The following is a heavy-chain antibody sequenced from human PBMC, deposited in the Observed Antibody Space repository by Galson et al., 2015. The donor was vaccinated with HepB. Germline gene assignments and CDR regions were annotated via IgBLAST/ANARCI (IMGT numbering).Heavy chain of an antibody. J-gene: IGHJ6*02. CDR3: AKVIAAAGTWKYYGMDV. D-gene: IGHD6-13*01. CDR1: GFTFSSYV. V-gene: IGHV3-23*01. Sequence: SLRLSCAGSGFTFSSYVMSWVRQAPGKGLEWVSGISGSGGSTYDADSVKGRFIISRDNSKNTLYLQMNGLRDEDTAVYYCAKVIAAAGTWKYYGMDVWGQGTTVTVSS. CDR2: ISGSGGST.